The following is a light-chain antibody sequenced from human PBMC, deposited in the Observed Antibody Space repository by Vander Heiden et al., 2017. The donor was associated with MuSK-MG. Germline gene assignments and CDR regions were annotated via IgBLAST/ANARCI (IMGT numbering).Light chain of an antibody. CDR2: AAS. Sequence: EIVMTQSPATLSVSPGERATLSCRASQSVSSNLAWYQQKPGLAPRLLIYAASTRATGIPARFSGRGSGTEFTLSISSRQSEDVAVYYCQQYNNWPPWTFGQGTKVEIK. CDR3: QQYNNWPPWT. J-gene: IGKJ1*01. V-gene: IGKV3-15*01. CDR1: QSVSSN.